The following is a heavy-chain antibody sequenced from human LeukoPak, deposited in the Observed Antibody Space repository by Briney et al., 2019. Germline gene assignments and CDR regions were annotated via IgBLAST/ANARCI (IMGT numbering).Heavy chain of an antibody. CDR3: ARGSSWYDPWFDP. CDR2: IYYGGTT. CDR1: SGSISSSSYY. V-gene: IGHV4-39*07. J-gene: IGHJ5*02. Sequence: SETLSLTCTVSSGSISSSSYYWGWIRQPPGKGLEWIGSIYYGGTTYYNPSLKSRVTISVDTSKNQFSLKLSSVTAADTAVYYCARGSSWYDPWFDPWGQGTLVTVSS. D-gene: IGHD6-13*01.